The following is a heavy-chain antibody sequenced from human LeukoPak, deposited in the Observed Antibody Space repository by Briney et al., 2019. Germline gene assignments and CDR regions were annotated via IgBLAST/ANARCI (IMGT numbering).Heavy chain of an antibody. V-gene: IGHV3-21*01. D-gene: IGHD5-18*01. CDR1: GFTFSSYS. CDR3: ARDRRIQLWLDPFDY. Sequence: GGSLRLSCAASGFTFSSYSMNWARQAPGKGLEWVSSISSSSSYIYYADSVKGRFTISRDNAKNSLYLQMNSLRAEDAAVYYCARDRRIQLWLDPFDYWGQGTLVTVSS. J-gene: IGHJ4*02. CDR2: ISSSSSYI.